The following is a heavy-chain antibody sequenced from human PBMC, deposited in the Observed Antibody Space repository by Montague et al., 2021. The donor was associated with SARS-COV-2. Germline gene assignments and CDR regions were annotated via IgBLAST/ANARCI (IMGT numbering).Heavy chain of an antibody. J-gene: IGHJ6*02. CDR3: ARADRQSPDTTHLYYYEGMDL. CDR2: IYYSGST. CDR1: GDSISTSY. D-gene: IGHD2-15*01. Sequence: SETLSLTCTVSGDSISTSYWAWIRQPPGKGLEWIGYIYYSGSTSYNPSLKSRVTISVDTSKNQFSLNLSSVTAADTAVYFCARADRQSPDTTHLYYYEGMDLWGQGTTVTVSS. V-gene: IGHV4-59*01.